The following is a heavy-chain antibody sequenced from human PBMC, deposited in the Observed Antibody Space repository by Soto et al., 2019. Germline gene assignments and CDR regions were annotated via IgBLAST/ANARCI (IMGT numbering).Heavy chain of an antibody. CDR2: ITGSGDKT. D-gene: IGHD5-12*01. CDR1: GFTFSNYD. J-gene: IGHJ4*02. V-gene: IGHV3-23*01. CDR3: TKDEGVYTGYANFDF. Sequence: EVQLLESGGGLVQPGGSLRLSCAVSGFTFSNYDMSWVSQAAGKGLEWVSAITGSGDKTYYADSVKGRFTISRDNSKNTRYLQMDALRAEDTAVYYCTKDEGVYTGYANFDFWGQETLVTVSS.